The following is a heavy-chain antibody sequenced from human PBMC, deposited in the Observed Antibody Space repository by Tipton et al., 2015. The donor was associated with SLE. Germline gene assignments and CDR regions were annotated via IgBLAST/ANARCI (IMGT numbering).Heavy chain of an antibody. Sequence: TLSLTCTVSGGSISITNYFWGWIRQPPGKGLEWIGTFYYSGPTHYNPSLRSRVTISVDTANNQYSLRLSSVTAADTAVYYCARHVGDSGYGRMSDCWGQGTLVTVSS. CDR3: ARHVGDSGYGRMSDC. J-gene: IGHJ4*02. CDR2: FYYSGPT. V-gene: IGHV4-39*07. D-gene: IGHD5-12*01. CDR1: GGSISITNYF.